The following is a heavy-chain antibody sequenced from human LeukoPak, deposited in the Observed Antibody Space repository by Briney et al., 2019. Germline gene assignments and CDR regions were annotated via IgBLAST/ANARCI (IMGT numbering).Heavy chain of an antibody. V-gene: IGHV1-24*01. CDR3: ATGVLGYSYGYFVY. CDR2: FDPEDGET. CDR1: GYTLTELS. Sequence: ASVKVSCKVSGYTLTELSMHWVRQAPGKGLEWMGGFDPEDGETIYAQKFQGRVTMTEDTSTDTAHMELSSLRSEDTAVYYCATGVLGYSYGYFVYWGQGTLVTVSS. J-gene: IGHJ4*02. D-gene: IGHD5-18*01.